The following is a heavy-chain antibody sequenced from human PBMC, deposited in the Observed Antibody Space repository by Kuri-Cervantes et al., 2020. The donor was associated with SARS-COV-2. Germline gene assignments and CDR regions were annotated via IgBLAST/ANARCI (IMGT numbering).Heavy chain of an antibody. D-gene: IGHD6-6*01. Sequence: GESLKISCSASGFTFSGSAMHWVRQASGEGLEWVGRIRSKANSYATAYAASVKGRFTISRDDSKNTAYLQMSSPKTEDSAVYDCTRLPYSRSSEGLGYWGQGTMVTVSS. V-gene: IGHV3-73*01. J-gene: IGHJ4*02. CDR3: TRLPYSRSSEGLGY. CDR2: IRSKANSYAT. CDR1: GFTFSGSA.